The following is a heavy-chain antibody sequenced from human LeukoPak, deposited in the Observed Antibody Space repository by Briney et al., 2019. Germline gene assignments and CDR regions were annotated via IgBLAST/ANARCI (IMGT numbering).Heavy chain of an antibody. Sequence: GGSLRLSCAASGFTFSSYGMHWVRQAPGKGLEWVAFIRYDGSNKYYADSVKGRFTISRDNSKNTLYLQMNSLRAEDTAVYYCAKGPGYYYDSSGYYFDYWGQGTLVTVSS. CDR1: GFTFSSYG. V-gene: IGHV3-30*02. CDR2: IRYDGSNK. D-gene: IGHD3-22*01. CDR3: AKGPGYYYDSSGYYFDY. J-gene: IGHJ4*02.